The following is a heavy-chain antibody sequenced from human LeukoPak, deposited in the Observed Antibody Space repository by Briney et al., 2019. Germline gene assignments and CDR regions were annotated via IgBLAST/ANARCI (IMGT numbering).Heavy chain of an antibody. D-gene: IGHD1-1*01. J-gene: IGHJ5*02. CDR2: IYYSGST. Sequence: SETLSLTCTVSGGSISSSSYYWGWIRQPPGKGLEWIGSIYYSGSTYYNPSLKSRVTLSVDTSKNQFSLKLSSVTAADTAVYYCATRTSGHSPFVPWGQGALVTVSS. CDR1: GGSISSSSYY. V-gene: IGHV4-39*07. CDR3: ATRTSGHSPFVP.